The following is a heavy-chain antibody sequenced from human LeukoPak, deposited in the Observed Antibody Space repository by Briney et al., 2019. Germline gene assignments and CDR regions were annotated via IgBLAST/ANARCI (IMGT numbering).Heavy chain of an antibody. V-gene: IGHV3-7*01. D-gene: IGHD3-22*01. J-gene: IGHJ4*02. CDR1: GFTFSSYW. Sequence: PGGSLRLSCAASGFTFSSYWMSWVRQAPGKGLEWVANIKPDGSEKYYVDSVKGRFTISRDNAKNSLYLQMNSLRAEDTAVYYCASLDGTNYYDSSGYYSDYWGQGTLVTVSS. CDR2: IKPDGSEK. CDR3: ASLDGTNYYDSSGYYSDY.